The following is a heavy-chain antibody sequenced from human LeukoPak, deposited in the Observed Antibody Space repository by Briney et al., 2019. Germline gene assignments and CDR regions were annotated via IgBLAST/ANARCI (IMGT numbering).Heavy chain of an antibody. Sequence: SETLSLTCTVSGGSISSSSYYWGWIRQPPGKGLEWIGEINHSGSTNYNPSLKSRVTMSVDTSKNQFSLKLSSVTAADTAVYYCARGSYDILTGYYPLEYWGQGTLVTVSS. J-gene: IGHJ4*02. CDR2: INHSGST. D-gene: IGHD3-9*01. CDR3: ARGSYDILTGYYPLEY. CDR1: GGSISSSSYY. V-gene: IGHV4-39*07.